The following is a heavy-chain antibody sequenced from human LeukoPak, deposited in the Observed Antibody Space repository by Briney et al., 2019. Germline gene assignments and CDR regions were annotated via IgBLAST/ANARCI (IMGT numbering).Heavy chain of an antibody. CDR2: INSDGSST. CDR1: GFSFSNYW. Sequence: XAXXGFSFSNYWIHWVRQAPGKGLVWVSRINSDGSSTTYADSVKGRFTISRDNAKNTLYLQMNSLRAEDTAVYYCXXDXVEXYNXFDPWGQGXLVTVSS. J-gene: IGHJ5*02. V-gene: IGHV3-74*01. CDR3: XXDXVEXYNXFDP.